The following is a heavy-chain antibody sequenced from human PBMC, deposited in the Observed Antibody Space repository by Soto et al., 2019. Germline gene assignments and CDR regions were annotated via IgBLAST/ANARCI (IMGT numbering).Heavy chain of an antibody. Sequence: EVQLVESGGDLVQPGRSLRLSCSASGFTFNNYAMHWVRQAPGKGLEWVSGISWEGGSIGYADSVKGRFTISRDNAKNSLYLEMNSLRSEDTALYYCAKDHDEDFGYDLDYFNYWGQGNLVTVSS. CDR2: ISWEGGSI. D-gene: IGHD5-12*01. V-gene: IGHV3-9*01. J-gene: IGHJ4*02. CDR1: GFTFNNYA. CDR3: AKDHDEDFGYDLDYFNY.